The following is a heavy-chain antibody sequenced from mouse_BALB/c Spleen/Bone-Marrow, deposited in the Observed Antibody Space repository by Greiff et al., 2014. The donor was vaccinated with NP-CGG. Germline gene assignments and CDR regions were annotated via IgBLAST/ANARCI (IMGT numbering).Heavy chain of an antibody. V-gene: IGHV5-12-2*01. D-gene: IGHD1-1*01. CDR2: ISNGGGST. CDR3: ARHGGSRGYYFDY. CDR1: GFTFSSYT. J-gene: IGHJ2*01. Sequence: EVKVVESGGGLVQPGGSLKLSCAASGFTFSSYTMSWVRQTPEKRLEWVAYISNGGGSTYYPDTVKGRFTISRDNAKNTLYLQMSSLKSEDTAMYYCARHGGSRGYYFDYWGQRTTLTVSS.